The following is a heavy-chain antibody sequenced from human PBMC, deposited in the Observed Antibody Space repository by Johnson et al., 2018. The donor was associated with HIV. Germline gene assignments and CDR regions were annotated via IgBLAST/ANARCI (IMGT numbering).Heavy chain of an antibody. CDR3: ARDNTTFGGVIVPIGAFDI. CDR1: GFTFSNYD. D-gene: IGHD3-16*02. V-gene: IGHV3-20*04. CDR2: INWSGGIT. J-gene: IGHJ3*02. Sequence: VQLVESGGGLIQPGGSLRLSCAASGFTFSNYDMYWVRQAPGKRLEWVSSINWSGGITAYAESVKGRLTISRDNAKNSLYLQLSSLRAEDTAVYYCARDNTTFGGVIVPIGAFDIWGQGTMVTVSS.